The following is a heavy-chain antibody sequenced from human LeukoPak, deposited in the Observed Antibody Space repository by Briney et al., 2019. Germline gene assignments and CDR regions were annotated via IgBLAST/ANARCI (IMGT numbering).Heavy chain of an antibody. Sequence: VKPSETLSLTCAVSGGSITTTNWWSWVRQPPGKGLEWIGEVHLSGATNYNPSLESRVSMSIDKSKNHLSLEVTSVTAADTAIYYCTRESGAFSPFGFWGQGTLLTVSS. CDR1: GGSITTTNW. V-gene: IGHV4-4*02. CDR3: TRESGAFSPFGF. D-gene: IGHD1-26*01. CDR2: VHLSGAT. J-gene: IGHJ4*02.